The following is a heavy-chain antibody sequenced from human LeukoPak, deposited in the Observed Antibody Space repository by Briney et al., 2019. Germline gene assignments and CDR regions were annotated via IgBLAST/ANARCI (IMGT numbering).Heavy chain of an antibody. D-gene: IGHD1-26*01. Sequence: GESLKISFKGSGYSFTNYWIGWVRQMPGKGLEWMGIIYPADSDTRYSPSFQGQVTISADKSTSTAYLQWSTLKASDSAMYYCARPSSGSRDYWGQGTLVTVSS. CDR2: IYPADSDT. CDR3: ARPSSGSRDY. J-gene: IGHJ4*02. V-gene: IGHV5-51*01. CDR1: GYSFTNYW.